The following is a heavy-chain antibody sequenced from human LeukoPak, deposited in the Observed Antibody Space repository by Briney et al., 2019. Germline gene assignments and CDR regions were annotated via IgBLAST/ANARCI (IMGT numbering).Heavy chain of an antibody. V-gene: IGHV4-34*01. CDR3: ASVDTAYSLSFDY. D-gene: IGHD5-18*01. CDR1: GGSFSGYY. CDR2: INHSGST. J-gene: IGHJ4*02. Sequence: PSETLSLTCAVYGGSFSGYYWSWLRQPPGKGLEWIGEINHSGSTNYNPSLTSRVTISVDTSENQFSLKLSSVTAADTAVYYCASVDTAYSLSFDYWGQGTLVTVSS.